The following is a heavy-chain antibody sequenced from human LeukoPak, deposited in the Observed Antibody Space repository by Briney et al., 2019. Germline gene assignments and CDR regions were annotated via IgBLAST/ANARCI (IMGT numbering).Heavy chain of an antibody. D-gene: IGHD3-22*01. CDR3: AGYYYDSSGYHY. Sequence: GGSLRLSCAASGFTVSSNYMSWVRQAPGKGLKWVSVIYSGGSTYYADSVKGRFTISRDNSKNTLYLQMNSLRAEDTAVYYCAGYYYDSSGYHYWGQGTLVTVSS. CDR2: IYSGGST. CDR1: GFTVSSNY. J-gene: IGHJ4*02. V-gene: IGHV3-66*01.